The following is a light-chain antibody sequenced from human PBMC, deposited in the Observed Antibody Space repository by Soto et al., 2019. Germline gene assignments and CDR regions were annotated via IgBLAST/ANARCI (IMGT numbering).Light chain of an antibody. J-gene: IGKJ4*02. Sequence: DIVLTQSPGTLSLSPGESVTLSCRASHSVSSSHLAWYQQKPGQAPRLFIYGASRRASGIPDRFSGSGSGTDFTLTISRLQPEDFAVYCCQHYGPSLTFGGGTKVEIK. CDR1: HSVSSSH. CDR3: QHYGPSLT. V-gene: IGKV3-20*01. CDR2: GAS.